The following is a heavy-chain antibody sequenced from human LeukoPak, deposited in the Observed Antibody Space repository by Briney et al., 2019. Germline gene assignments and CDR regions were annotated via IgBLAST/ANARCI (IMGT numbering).Heavy chain of an antibody. CDR2: ISGSGGST. D-gene: IGHD2/OR15-2a*01. CDR1: GFTFSSYA. J-gene: IGHJ4*02. CDR3: AKSGWDDFLTILSSHQFDY. V-gene: IGHV3-23*01. Sequence: PGGSLRLSCAASGFTFSSYAMSWVRQAPGKGLEWVSDISGSGGSTYYADYVKGRFTISRDNSKNTRYLQMNSLRAEDTAVYYCAKSGWDDFLTILSSHQFDYWGQGTLVTVSS.